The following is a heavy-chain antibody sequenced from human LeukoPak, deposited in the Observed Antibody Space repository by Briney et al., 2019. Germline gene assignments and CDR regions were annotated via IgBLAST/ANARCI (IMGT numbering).Heavy chain of an antibody. CDR2: ISGDGRRT. Sequence: GGSLRLSCAASGFTFSSYSMSWVRQAPGKGLEWVSVISGDGRRTKYADSVKGRFTISRDNSRNTLYQQMNSLRAEDTAVYYCAKTWFGEILSNWFDPWGQGTLVTVSS. V-gene: IGHV3-23*01. J-gene: IGHJ5*02. D-gene: IGHD3-10*01. CDR1: GFTFSSYS. CDR3: AKTWFGEILSNWFDP.